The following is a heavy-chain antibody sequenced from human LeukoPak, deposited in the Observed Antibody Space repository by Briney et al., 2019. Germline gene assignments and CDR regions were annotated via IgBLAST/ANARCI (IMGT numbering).Heavy chain of an antibody. CDR2: IIPILGTA. CDR1: GCTFSSYA. V-gene: IGHV1-69*06. J-gene: IGHJ5*02. Sequence: ASVKVSCKASGCTFSSYAISWVRQAPGQGLEWMGRIIPILGTANYAQKFQGRVTITADKSTSTAYMELSSLRSEDTAVYYCATHIKAAAGTEPWGQGTLVTVSS. D-gene: IGHD6-13*01. CDR3: ATHIKAAAGTEP.